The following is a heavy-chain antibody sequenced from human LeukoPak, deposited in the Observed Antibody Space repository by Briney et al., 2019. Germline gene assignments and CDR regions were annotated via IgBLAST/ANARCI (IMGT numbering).Heavy chain of an antibody. D-gene: IGHD3-22*01. CDR2: ISGSGDST. CDR1: GFTFSSYA. CDR3: AKPLVSDYYDSSGYWGY. Sequence: GGSLRLSCAASGFTFSSYAMSWVRQAPGKELEWVSAISGSGDSTYYSDSVEGRFTISRDNSKNTLYVQMNSLRAEDTAVYYCAKPLVSDYYDSSGYWGYWGQGTLVTVSS. V-gene: IGHV3-23*01. J-gene: IGHJ4*02.